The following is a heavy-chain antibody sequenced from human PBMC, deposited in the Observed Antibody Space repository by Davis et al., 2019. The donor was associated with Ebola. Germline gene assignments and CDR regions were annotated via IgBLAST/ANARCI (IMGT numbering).Heavy chain of an antibody. J-gene: IGHJ3*02. CDR2: INPNSGGT. D-gene: IGHD1-26*01. V-gene: IGHV1-2*04. CDR1: GYTFTGYY. CDR3: ARSSGSYYDAFDI. Sequence: ASVKVSCKASGYTFTGYYMHWVRQAPGQGLEWMGWINPNSGGTNYAQKFQGWVTMTRDTSISTAYMELSRLRSEDTAVYYCARSSGSYYDAFDIWGQGTMVTVSS.